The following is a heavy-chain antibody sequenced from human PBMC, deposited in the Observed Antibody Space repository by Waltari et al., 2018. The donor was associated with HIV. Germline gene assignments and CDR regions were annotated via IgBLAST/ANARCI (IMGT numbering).Heavy chain of an antibody. J-gene: IGHJ4*02. CDR1: GFTFSSYS. V-gene: IGHV3-21*01. D-gene: IGHD3-10*01. CDR3: ARDAGSGSYYDY. Sequence: AASGFTFSSYSMNWVRQAPGKGLEWVSSISSSSSYIYYADSVKGRFTISRDNAKNSLYLQMNSLRAEDTAVYYCARDAGSGSYYDYWGQGTLVTVSS. CDR2: ISSSSSYI.